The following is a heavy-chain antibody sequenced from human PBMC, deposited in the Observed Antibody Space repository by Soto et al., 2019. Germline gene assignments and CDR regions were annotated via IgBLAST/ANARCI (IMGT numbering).Heavy chain of an antibody. CDR2: ISYDGSNK. Sequence: GGSLRLSCAASGFTFSSYGMHWVRQAPGKGLEWVAVISYDGSNKYYADSVKGRFTISRDNSKNTLYLQMNSLRAEDTAVYYCANEGYSGSYYGYLDYCGQGTLVTVYS. CDR1: GFTFSSYG. CDR3: ANEGYSGSYYGYLDY. D-gene: IGHD1-26*01. J-gene: IGHJ4*02. V-gene: IGHV3-30*18.